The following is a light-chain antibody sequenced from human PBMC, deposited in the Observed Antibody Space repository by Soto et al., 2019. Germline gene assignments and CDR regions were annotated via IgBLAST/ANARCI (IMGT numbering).Light chain of an antibody. CDR2: GAS. J-gene: IGKJ1*01. CDR1: QSVSSK. V-gene: IGKV3-15*01. CDR3: QQYNNWLWT. Sequence: EIVMTQSPATLSVSPGERATLSSRASQSVSSKVAWYQQKAGQAPRLLIYGASTRATGIPARFSGSGSGTEFTLTISSLQSEDFAVYYCQQYNNWLWTFGQGTKVEI.